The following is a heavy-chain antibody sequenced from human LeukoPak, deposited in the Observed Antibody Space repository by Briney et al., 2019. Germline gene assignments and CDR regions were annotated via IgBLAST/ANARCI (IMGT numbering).Heavy chain of an antibody. CDR3: ARSPHIGGWYYQVDY. V-gene: IGHV3-30*04. Sequence: GSLRLSCAASGFTSSSYAMHWVRQAPGKGLEWVAVISYDGSNKYYADSVKGRFTISRDNFKNTLYLQMNTLRAEDTAVYYCARSPHIGGWYYQVDYWGQGTLVTVSS. CDR2: ISYDGSNK. D-gene: IGHD6-19*01. CDR1: GFTSSSYA. J-gene: IGHJ4*02.